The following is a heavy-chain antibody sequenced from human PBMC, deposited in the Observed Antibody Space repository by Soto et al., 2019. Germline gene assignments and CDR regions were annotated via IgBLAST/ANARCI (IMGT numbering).Heavy chain of an antibody. D-gene: IGHD2-15*01. J-gene: IGHJ4*02. CDR2: INPNSGGT. Sequence: GASVKRSCTASGYTFTGYYMHWVRQDPGQGLEWMGWINPNSGGTNYAQKFQGRVTMTRDTSISTAYMELSRLRSDATAVYYCSRVNVVVVAATREYYFDYWGQGTLVTVSS. V-gene: IGHV1-2*02. CDR1: GYTFTGYY. CDR3: SRVNVVVVAATREYYFDY.